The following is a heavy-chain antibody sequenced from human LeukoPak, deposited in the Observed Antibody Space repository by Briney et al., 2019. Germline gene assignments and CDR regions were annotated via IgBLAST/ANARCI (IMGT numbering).Heavy chain of an antibody. V-gene: IGHV1-2*02. CDR2: INPNSGGT. CDR1: GYTFTGYY. D-gene: IGHD6-13*01. CDR3: ARGYEEYSSSWGLLLFDY. Sequence: ASVKVSCKASGYTFTGYYMHWVRQAPGQGLEWMGWINPNSGGTNYAQKFQGRVTMTRDTSISTAYMELSRLRSDDTAVYYCARGYEEYSSSWGLLLFDYWGQGTLVTVSS. J-gene: IGHJ4*02.